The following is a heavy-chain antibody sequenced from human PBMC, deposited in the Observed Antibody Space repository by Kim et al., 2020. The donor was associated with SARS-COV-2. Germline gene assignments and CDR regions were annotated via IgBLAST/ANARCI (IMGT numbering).Heavy chain of an antibody. CDR3: ARLRGIGTTRSQSYRNYMDV. Sequence: SGPTLVNPTQTVTLTCTFSGFSISTSGMCVTWIRQSPGKALEWLARIDWDDDKYYNTSLKTRLTISKDTSRNQVVLIMTNVDPVDTATYYCARLRGIGTTRSQSYRNYMDVWGKGTTVTVSS. V-gene: IGHV2-70*11. J-gene: IGHJ6*03. CDR1: GFSISTSGMC. D-gene: IGHD1-7*01. CDR2: IDWDDDK.